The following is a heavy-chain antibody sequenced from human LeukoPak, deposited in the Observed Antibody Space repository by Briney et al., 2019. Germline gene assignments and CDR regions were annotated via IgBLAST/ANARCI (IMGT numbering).Heavy chain of an antibody. V-gene: IGHV3-15*01. Sequence: GGSLRLPCAASGFPFTNAWMSWVRQAPGKGLEWVGRIKSKTDGGTTDYAAPVKGRFTISRDDSKNTLYLQMNSLKTEDTAVYYCTTETRPAYVYFDYWGQGTLVTVSS. CDR1: GFPFTNAW. CDR2: IKSKTDGGTT. CDR3: TTETRPAYVYFDY. J-gene: IGHJ4*02. D-gene: IGHD3-16*01.